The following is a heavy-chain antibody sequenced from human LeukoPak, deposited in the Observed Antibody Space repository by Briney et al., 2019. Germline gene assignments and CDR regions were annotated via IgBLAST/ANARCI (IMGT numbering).Heavy chain of an antibody. CDR3: ARIPYDFWSGYYYGMDV. CDR2: IYYSGST. J-gene: IGHJ6*02. D-gene: IGHD3-3*01. V-gene: IGHV4-39*01. Sequence: PSQTLSLTCTVSGGSISSSSYYWGWIRQPPGKGLEWIGSIYYSGSTYYNPSLKSRVTISVDTSKNQFSLKLSSVTAADTAVYYCARIPYDFWSGYYYGMDVWGQGTTVTVSS. CDR1: GGSISSSSYY.